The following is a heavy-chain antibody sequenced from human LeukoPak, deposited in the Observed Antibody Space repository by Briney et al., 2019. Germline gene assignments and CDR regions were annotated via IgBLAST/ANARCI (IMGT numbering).Heavy chain of an antibody. V-gene: IGHV4-39*01. Sequence: PSETLSLTCTVSGGSISSSSYYWGWIRQPPGKGLEWIGSIYYSGSTYYNPSLKSRVTISVDTSKNQFSLKLSSVTAADTAVYYCARLAHGDYVRLGYYYFDYWSQGTLVTVSS. CDR3: ARLAHGDYVRLGYYYFDY. J-gene: IGHJ4*02. CDR1: GGSISSSSYY. CDR2: IYYSGST. D-gene: IGHD4-17*01.